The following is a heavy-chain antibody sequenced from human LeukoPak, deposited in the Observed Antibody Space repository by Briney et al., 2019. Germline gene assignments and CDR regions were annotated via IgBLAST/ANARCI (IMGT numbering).Heavy chain of an antibody. CDR3: ARNPWDSGHDLMHYYYYMDV. V-gene: IGHV3-11*04. J-gene: IGHJ6*03. D-gene: IGHD5-12*01. CDR2: ISSSGSTI. Sequence: GGSLRLSCAASGFTFSDYYMSWIRQAPGKGLERVSYISSSGSTIYYADSVKGRFTISRDNAKNSLYLQMNSLRAEDTAVYYCARNPWDSGHDLMHYYYYMDVWGKGTTVTVSS. CDR1: GFTFSDYY.